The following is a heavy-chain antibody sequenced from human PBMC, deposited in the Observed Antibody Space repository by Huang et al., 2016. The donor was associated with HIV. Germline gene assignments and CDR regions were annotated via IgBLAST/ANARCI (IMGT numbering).Heavy chain of an antibody. Sequence: QVQLVESGGGVVQPGRSLRLSCLASGFTFENYAMHWVRQAPGKGLEWVAVISYDENNKSYADSVKGRFTISRDNFKNTVYLEMNRLRLEDTAVYYCATGYCSGGSCPLDYWGQGTLVTVHS. V-gene: IGHV3-30*04. D-gene: IGHD2-15*01. CDR1: GFTFENYA. CDR2: ISYDENNK. CDR3: ATGYCSGGSCPLDY. J-gene: IGHJ4*02.